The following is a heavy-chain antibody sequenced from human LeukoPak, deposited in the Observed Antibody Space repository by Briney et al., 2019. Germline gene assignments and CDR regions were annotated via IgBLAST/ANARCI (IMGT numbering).Heavy chain of an antibody. CDR1: GGPISSGSYY. CDR3: ARASPYYDSSGYPYGYFDL. D-gene: IGHD3-22*01. CDR2: IYTSGST. Sequence: SETLSLTCTVSGGPISSGSYYWSWIRQPAGKGLEWIGRIYTSGSTNYNPPLKSRVTISVDTSKNQFSLKLSSVTAADTAVYYCARASPYYDSSGYPYGYFDLWGRGTLVTVSS. V-gene: IGHV4-61*02. J-gene: IGHJ2*01.